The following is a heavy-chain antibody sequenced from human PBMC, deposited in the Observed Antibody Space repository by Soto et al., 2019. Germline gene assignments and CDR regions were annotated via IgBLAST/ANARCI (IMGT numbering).Heavy chain of an antibody. CDR3: ARDNGDGYNEGAFDI. Sequence: QVQLQESGPGLVKPSQTLSLTCSVSGVSISTGQYYWSWIRQSPGGGLQWIGYISYTGSTYYNPARKSRVSISADTTKIRFSLTLVNVTAADTAVYFCARDNGDGYNEGAFDIWGQGTMVTVSS. J-gene: IGHJ3*02. CDR1: GVSISTGQYY. CDR2: ISYTGST. V-gene: IGHV4-30-4*01. D-gene: IGHD2-21*01.